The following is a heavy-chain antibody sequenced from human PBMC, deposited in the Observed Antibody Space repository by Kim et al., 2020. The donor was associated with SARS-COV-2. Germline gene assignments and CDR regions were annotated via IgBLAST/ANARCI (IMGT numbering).Heavy chain of an antibody. J-gene: IGHJ4*02. CDR3: ARARRWSFYY. V-gene: IGHV3-48*03. CDR2: IRSGGSTL. Sequence: GGSLRLSCAASGFTFSSYEMNWVRHAPGKGLECVSYIRSGGSTLYYTDSVKGRFTIFTDNAKNSLDLQMNSLRAKDTAVYFGARARRWSFYYLGQGTLVTVSS. CDR1: GFTFSSYE. D-gene: IGHD1-1*01.